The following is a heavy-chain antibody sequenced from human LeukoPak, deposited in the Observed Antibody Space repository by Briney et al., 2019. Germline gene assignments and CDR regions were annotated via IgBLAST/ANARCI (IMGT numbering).Heavy chain of an antibody. V-gene: IGHV3-7*02. J-gene: IGHJ4*02. CDR3: ATSRGYDFDY. Sequence: PGGSLRLSCAASGFTLSSYWMSWVRQAPGKGLEWVDNIKQDGSEKYYVDSVKGRFTTSRDNAKNSLYLEMNSLRDEDTAVYYCATSRGYDFDYWGQGTLVTVSS. D-gene: IGHD2-15*01. CDR2: IKQDGSEK. CDR1: GFTLSSYW.